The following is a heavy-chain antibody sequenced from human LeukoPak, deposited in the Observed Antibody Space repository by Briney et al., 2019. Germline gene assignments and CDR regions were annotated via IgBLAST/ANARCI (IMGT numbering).Heavy chain of an antibody. D-gene: IGHD6-13*01. CDR3: ARVDSSSRYGGNYFDY. J-gene: IGHJ4*02. CDR2: IYTSGST. Sequence: PSETLSLTCTVSGGSISSYYWSWIRQPAGKGLEWIGRIYTSGSTNYNPSLKSRVTMSVDTSKNQFSLKLSSVTAADTAVYYCARVDSSSRYGGNYFDYWGQGTLVTVSS. CDR1: GGSISSYY. V-gene: IGHV4-4*07.